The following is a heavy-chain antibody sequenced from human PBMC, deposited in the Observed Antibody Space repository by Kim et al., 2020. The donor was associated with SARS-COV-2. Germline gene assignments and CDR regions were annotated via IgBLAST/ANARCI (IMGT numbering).Heavy chain of an antibody. CDR2: IYTSGST. CDR1: GGSISSGSYY. Sequence: SETLSLTCTVSGGSISSGSYYWSWIRQPAGKGLEWIVRIYTSGSTNYNPSLKSRVTISVDTSKNQFSLKLSSVTAADTAVYYCAREYVESGFDPWGQGTLVTVSS. V-gene: IGHV4-61*02. D-gene: IGHD3-3*01. CDR3: AREYVESGFDP. J-gene: IGHJ5*02.